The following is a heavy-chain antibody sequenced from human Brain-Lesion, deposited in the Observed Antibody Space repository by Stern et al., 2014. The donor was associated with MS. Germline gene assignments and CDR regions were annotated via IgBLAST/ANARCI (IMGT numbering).Heavy chain of an antibody. V-gene: IGHV3-23*04. J-gene: IGHJ3*02. CDR1: GSRFSSYA. CDR3: AKGVWGSYLNAFDM. Sequence: EVQLEESGGGFVQPGGSLRLSCAASGSRFSSYAMSWVRQTPGKGLEWVSGISGSGGSTYYADSVKGRFTISRDKSKNTLFLQMNSLRAEDTAVYYCAKGVWGSYLNAFDMWGQGTMVTVSS. CDR2: ISGSGGST. D-gene: IGHD3-16*02.